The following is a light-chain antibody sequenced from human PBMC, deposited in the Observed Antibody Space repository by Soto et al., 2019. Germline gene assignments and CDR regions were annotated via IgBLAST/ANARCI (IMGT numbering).Light chain of an antibody. Sequence: QPVLTQPPSVSGAPGQRVTISCTGSFSNIGAGYDVHWYQQLPGTAPKLLIYGNSNRPSGVPDRFSGSKSGTSASLAITGLQAEDAADYYCQSYDSSLSGVVFGGGTKLTVL. CDR2: GNS. J-gene: IGLJ2*01. CDR1: FSNIGAGYD. V-gene: IGLV1-40*01. CDR3: QSYDSSLSGVV.